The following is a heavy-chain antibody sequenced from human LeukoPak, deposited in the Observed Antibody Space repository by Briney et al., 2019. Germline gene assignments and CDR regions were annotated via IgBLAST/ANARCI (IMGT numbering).Heavy chain of an antibody. V-gene: IGHV4-34*01. J-gene: IGHJ4*02. D-gene: IGHD6-13*01. Sequence: PSETLSLTCAVYGGSFSGFYWSWIRQTSGKGLEWIGEINHSGSTNYNPSLKSRVTISVDTSKNQFSLKLSSVTAADTAVYYCARGYSSSWYYFDYWGQGTLVTVTS. CDR2: INHSGST. CDR1: GGSFSGFY. CDR3: ARGYSSSWYYFDY.